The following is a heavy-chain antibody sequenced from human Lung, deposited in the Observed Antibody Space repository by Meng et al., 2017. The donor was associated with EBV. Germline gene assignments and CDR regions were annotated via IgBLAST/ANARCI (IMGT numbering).Heavy chain of an antibody. D-gene: IGHD3-22*01. J-gene: IGHJ4*02. Sequence: VPVGQPGAEVKKPGALVKASCNASGSTFTGYYMRWVRQAPGQGREWMGRINPNSGGTNYAQKFQGRVTMTRDTSISTAYMELRRLRSDDTAVYYCAIGINGFYSDYWGQGTLVTVSS. CDR3: AIGINGFYSDY. CDR1: GSTFTGYY. CDR2: INPNSGGT. V-gene: IGHV1-2*06.